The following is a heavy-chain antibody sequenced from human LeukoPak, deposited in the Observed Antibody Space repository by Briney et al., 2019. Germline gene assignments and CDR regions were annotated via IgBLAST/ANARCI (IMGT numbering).Heavy chain of an antibody. D-gene: IGHD2-21*02. CDR2: IYYSGST. CDR1: GGSISSGDYY. CDR3: ARRRGLLMGDSFDY. V-gene: IGHV4-61*08. J-gene: IGHJ4*02. Sequence: PSQTLSLTCTVSGGSISSGDYYWNWIHQPPGKGLEWIGYIYYSGSTNYNPSLKSRVTISVDTSKNQFSLKLSSVTAADTAVYYCARRRGLLMGDSFDYWGQGTLVTVSS.